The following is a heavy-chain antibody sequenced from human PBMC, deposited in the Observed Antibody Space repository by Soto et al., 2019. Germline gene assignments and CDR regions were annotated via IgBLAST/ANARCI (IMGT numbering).Heavy chain of an antibody. CDR2: IIPIFGTA. V-gene: IGHV1-69*12. CDR3: ARSHAHYSDSSVPWFDY. D-gene: IGHD3-22*01. J-gene: IGHJ4*02. Sequence: QVQLVQSGAEVKKPGSSVKVSCKASGGTFSSYAISWVRQAPGQGLEWMGGIIPIFGTANYAHKFQGRVTITADESTSTSYMELSSLRSEDTAVYYCARSHAHYSDSSVPWFDYWGQGTLVTVSS. CDR1: GGTFSSYA.